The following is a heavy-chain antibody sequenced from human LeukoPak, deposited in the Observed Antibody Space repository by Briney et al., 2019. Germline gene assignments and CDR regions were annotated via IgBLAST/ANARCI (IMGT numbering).Heavy chain of an antibody. CDR1: GFTFSSYA. J-gene: IGHJ4*02. CDR3: AKDHGRTRQQLVDY. D-gene: IGHD6-13*01. Sequence: GGSLRLSCAASGFTFSSYAMSWVRQAPGKGLEWVSAISGSGGSTYYADSVKGRFTISRDNSKNTQYLQMNSLRAEDTAVYYCAKDHGRTRQQLVDYWGQGTLVTVSS. CDR2: ISGSGGST. V-gene: IGHV3-23*01.